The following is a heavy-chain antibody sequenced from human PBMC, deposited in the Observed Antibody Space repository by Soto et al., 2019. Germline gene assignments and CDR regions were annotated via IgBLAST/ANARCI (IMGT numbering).Heavy chain of an antibody. CDR2: IYYSGST. J-gene: IGHJ4*02. D-gene: IGHD3-22*01. V-gene: IGHV4-31*03. Sequence: SETLSLTCTVSGGSISSGGYYWSWIRQHPGKGLEWIGYIYYSGSTYYNPSLKSRVTISVDTSKNQFSPKLSSVTAADTAVYYCARVVVITTYYFDYWGQGTLVTVSS. CDR3: ARVVVITTYYFDY. CDR1: GGSISSGGYY.